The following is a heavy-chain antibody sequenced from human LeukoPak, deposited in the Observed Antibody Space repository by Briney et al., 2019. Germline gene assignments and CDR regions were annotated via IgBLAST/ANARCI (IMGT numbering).Heavy chain of an antibody. D-gene: IGHD4-17*01. CDR2: IYYSGSS. CDR3: ARRLRQDLFDP. CDR1: GVSISSDY. V-gene: IGHV4-59*08. Sequence: SETLSLTCTVSGVSISSDYWSWIRLPPGKGLEWIGYIYYSGSSNYNPSLKSRVTMSVDTSKNQFSLKLTSVTAADTAVYYCARRLRQDLFDPWGQGTLVTVSS. J-gene: IGHJ5*02.